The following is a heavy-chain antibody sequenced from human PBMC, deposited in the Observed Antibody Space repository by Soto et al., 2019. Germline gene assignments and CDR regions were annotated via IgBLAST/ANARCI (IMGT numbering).Heavy chain of an antibody. J-gene: IGHJ4*02. V-gene: IGHV3-30*18. CDR1: GFTFSSYG. CDR3: AKALKAGRCSGGSCYFFDY. CDR2: ISYDGSNK. Sequence: GGSLRLSCAASGFTFSSYGMHWVRQAPGKGLEWVAVISYDGSNKYYADSVKGRFTISRDNSKNRLYLQMNSLRAEDTAVYYCAKALKAGRCSGGSCYFFDYWGQGTLVTVSS. D-gene: IGHD2-15*01.